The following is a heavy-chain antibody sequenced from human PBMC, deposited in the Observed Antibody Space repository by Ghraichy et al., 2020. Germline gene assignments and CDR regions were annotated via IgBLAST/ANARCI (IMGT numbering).Heavy chain of an antibody. D-gene: IGHD4-17*01. CDR3: TTATVPTWYYGMDV. CDR1: GFTFSNAW. CDR2: IKSKTDGGTT. V-gene: IGHV3-15*07. Sequence: GGSLRLSCAASGFTFSNAWMNWVRQAPGKGLEWVGRIKSKTDGGTTDYAAPVKGRFTISRDDSKNTLYLQMNSLKTEDTAVYYCTTATVPTWYYGMDVWGQGTTVTVSS. J-gene: IGHJ6*02.